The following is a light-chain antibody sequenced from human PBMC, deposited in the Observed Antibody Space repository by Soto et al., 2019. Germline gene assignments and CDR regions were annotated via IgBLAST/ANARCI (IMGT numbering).Light chain of an antibody. CDR3: AAWDDSLNGHV. CDR2: SSN. J-gene: IGLJ1*01. Sequence: QSVLTQPHSASGTPGQMVTISCSGSSSNIGSNSVHWFQQVPGTAPKPLIYSSNQRPSGVPERFSGSKSGTSASLAISGLQSEDEADYYCAAWDDSLNGHVFGAGTKVTVL. CDR1: SSNIGSNS. V-gene: IGLV1-44*01.